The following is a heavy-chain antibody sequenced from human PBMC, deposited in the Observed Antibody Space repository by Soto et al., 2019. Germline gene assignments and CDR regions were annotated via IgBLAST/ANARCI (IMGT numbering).Heavy chain of an antibody. CDR1: GGSISSYY. D-gene: IGHD6-19*01. V-gene: IGHV4-59*01. J-gene: IGHJ4*02. CDR3: ARTKIPYSSGWYYFDY. CDR2: IYYSGST. Sequence: SETMSLTCTVSGGSISSYYWSWTRQPPGKGLEWIGYIYYSGSTNYNPSLKSRVTISVDTSKNQFSLKLSSVTAADTAVYYCARTKIPYSSGWYYFDYWGQGTLVTVSS.